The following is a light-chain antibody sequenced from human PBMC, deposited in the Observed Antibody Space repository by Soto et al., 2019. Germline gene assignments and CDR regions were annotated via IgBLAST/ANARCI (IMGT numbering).Light chain of an antibody. V-gene: IGKV3D-15*01. CDR3: QQSNSWPLT. CDR2: GAS. J-gene: IGKJ4*01. Sequence: EIVMTPSPSTLSVSPGERASLSCMASQSVISSSLALYQQKPGQAPRLLIYGASSRATGIPDRFSGSGSGTKFTLTISSLQSEDFAIYYCQQSNSWPLTFGGGTKVDLK. CDR1: QSVISS.